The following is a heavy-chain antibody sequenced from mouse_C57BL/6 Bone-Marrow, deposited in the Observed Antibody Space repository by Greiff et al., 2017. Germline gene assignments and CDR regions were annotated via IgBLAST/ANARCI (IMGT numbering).Heavy chain of an antibody. CDR2: INPNNGGT. CDR1: GYTFTDYN. D-gene: IGHD2-3*01. J-gene: IGHJ3*01. CDR3: ARRPYMDDGYPAWFAY. Sequence: EVQLVESGPELVKPGASVKIRCKAPGYTFTDYNMDWVKQSHGKSLEWIGDINPNNGGTIYNQKFKGKATLTVDKSSSTANMELRRLTSEDTAVYYCARRPYMDDGYPAWFAYWGQGTLVTVSA. V-gene: IGHV1-18*01.